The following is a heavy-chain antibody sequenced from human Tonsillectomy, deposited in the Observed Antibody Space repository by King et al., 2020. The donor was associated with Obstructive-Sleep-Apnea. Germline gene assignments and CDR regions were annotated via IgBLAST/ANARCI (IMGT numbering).Heavy chain of an antibody. CDR1: GDSVSNSTAV. CDR3: AGARSYYYT. D-gene: IGHD3-22*01. J-gene: IGHJ5*02. Sequence: VQLQQSGPGLVKPSQTLSLTCAISGDSVSNSTAVWNWIRQSPSRGLEWLGRTYYRSKWFNEYAESVKSRITINPDTSKNQFSLQLNSVTPGDTAVYYCAGARSYYYTWGQGTLVTVSS. V-gene: IGHV6-1*01. CDR2: TYYRSKWFN.